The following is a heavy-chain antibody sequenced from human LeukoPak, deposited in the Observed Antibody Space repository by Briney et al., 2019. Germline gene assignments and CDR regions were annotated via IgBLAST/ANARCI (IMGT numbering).Heavy chain of an antibody. CDR3: ARDGRGGGEQWLVLGGYYFDY. V-gene: IGHV3-33*08. J-gene: IGHJ4*02. CDR2: IWYDGSNK. D-gene: IGHD6-19*01. CDR1: GFTFSSYA. Sequence: GGSLRLSCAASGFTFSSYAMHWVRQAPGKGLEWVAVIWYDGSNKYYADSVKGRFTISRDNSKNTLYLQMNSLRAEDTAVYYCARDGRGGGEQWLVLGGYYFDYWGQGTLVTVSS.